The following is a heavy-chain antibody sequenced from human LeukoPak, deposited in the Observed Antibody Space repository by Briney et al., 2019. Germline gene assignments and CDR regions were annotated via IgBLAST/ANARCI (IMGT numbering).Heavy chain of an antibody. D-gene: IGHD6-19*01. CDR3: ASGSGWSFGY. J-gene: IGHJ4*02. CDR2: IYYSGNT. CDR1: HGSISTYY. V-gene: IGHV4-59*01. Sequence: SETLSLTCTVSHGSISTYYWNWIRQPPGKGLEWIGYIYYSGNTNYNPSLKSRVTISVEMSKNQFSLKLSSVTAADTAVYYCASGSGWSFGYWGQGTLVTVSS.